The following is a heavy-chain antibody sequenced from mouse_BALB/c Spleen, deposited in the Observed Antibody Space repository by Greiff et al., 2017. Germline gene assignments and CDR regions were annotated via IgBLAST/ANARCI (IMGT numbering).Heavy chain of an antibody. CDR3: ARDGNSSY. CDR1: GFTFSDYY. CDR2: ISDGGSYT. D-gene: IGHD2-1*01. V-gene: IGHV5-4*02. Sequence: EVMLVESGGGLVKPGGSLKLSCAASGFTFSDYYMYWVRQTPEKRLEWVATISDGGSYTYYPDSVKGRFTISRDNAKNNLYLQMSSLKSEDTAMYYCARDGNSSYWGQGTTLTVSS. J-gene: IGHJ2*01.